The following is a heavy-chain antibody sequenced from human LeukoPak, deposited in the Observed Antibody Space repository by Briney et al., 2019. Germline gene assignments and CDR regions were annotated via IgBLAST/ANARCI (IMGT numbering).Heavy chain of an antibody. D-gene: IGHD3-22*01. CDR2: INGDGSST. J-gene: IGHJ5*02. V-gene: IGHV3-74*01. Sequence: GGSLRLSCGASGFTFNNYWMHWVRQAPGKGLVWVSRINGDGSSTSYADSVKGRFTISRDNAKNTVSLQMNSPSAEDTAFYYCIRGASSGHYVSGHHWGQGALVTVSS. CDR1: GFTFNNYW. CDR3: IRGASSGHYVSGHH.